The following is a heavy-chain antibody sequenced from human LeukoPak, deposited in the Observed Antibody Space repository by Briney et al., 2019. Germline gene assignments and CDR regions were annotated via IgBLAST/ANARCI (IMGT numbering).Heavy chain of an antibody. J-gene: IGHJ6*02. D-gene: IGHD4-23*01. CDR2: IIPIRGIA. V-gene: IGHV1-69*04. CDR1: GGTFSRYA. CDR3: ARRPPTYGGNRGTDYYYGMDV. Sequence: SVRVSCKASGGTFSRYAISWVRQAPGQGLEWMGRIIPIRGIANYAQKFQGRVTITADKSTSTAYMELSSLRSQGTAVYYCARRPPTYGGNRGTDYYYGMDVWGQGTTVTVSS.